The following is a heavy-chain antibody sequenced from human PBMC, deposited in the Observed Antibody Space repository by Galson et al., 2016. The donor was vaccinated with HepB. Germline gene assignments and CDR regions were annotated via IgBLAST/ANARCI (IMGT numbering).Heavy chain of an antibody. V-gene: IGHV3-23*01. J-gene: IGHJ4*02. D-gene: IGHD6-19*01. CDR1: GFTFSIYA. Sequence: SLRLSCAASGFTFSIYAMSWVRQTPGKGLEWMASMSGSGGSSYDADSVKGRFSISRDNSKNTLHLQMNSLRAEDTAIYYCAKGDDSSGRDPHFDYWGQGTLVTVSS. CDR3: AKGDDSSGRDPHFDY. CDR2: MSGSGGSS.